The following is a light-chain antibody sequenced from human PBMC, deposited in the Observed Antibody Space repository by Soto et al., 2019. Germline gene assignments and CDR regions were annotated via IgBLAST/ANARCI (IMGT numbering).Light chain of an antibody. CDR2: DVT. CDR3: NSYTTRGTHV. Sequence: QSALTQPASVSGSPGQSITISCTGSSSDVGAYKYVSWFQQHPGKAPKLVIYDVTNRASGVSYRFSGSKSGNTASLTISGLQAEDEDDYYCNSYTTRGTHVFGTGTKVTVL. J-gene: IGLJ1*01. CDR1: SSDVGAYKY. V-gene: IGLV2-14*03.